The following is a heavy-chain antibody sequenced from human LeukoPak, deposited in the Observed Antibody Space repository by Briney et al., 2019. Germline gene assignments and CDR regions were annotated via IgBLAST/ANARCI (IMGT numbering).Heavy chain of an antibody. V-gene: IGHV3-21*01. J-gene: IGHJ3*02. CDR3: ARDYYGSGSPYRGAFDI. CDR1: GFTFSSYS. CDR2: ISSSSSYI. Sequence: PGGSLRLSCAASGFTFSSYSMNRVRQAPGNGLEWVSFISSSSSYISYADSVKGRFTISKDNAKNSLYLKMNHLRDEDTAVYYCARDYYGSGSPYRGAFDIWGQGTMVTVSS. D-gene: IGHD3-10*01.